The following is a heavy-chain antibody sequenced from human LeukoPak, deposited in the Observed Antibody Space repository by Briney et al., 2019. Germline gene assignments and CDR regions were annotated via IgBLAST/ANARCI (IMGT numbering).Heavy chain of an antibody. CDR2: MNPNSGNT. Sequence: ASVKVSCKASGYTFTSYDINWVRQATGQGLEWMGWMNPNSGNTGYAQNFQGRVTITRDTSISTAYMELSSLRSEDTAVCYCARGLPTVVTPWGQGTLVTVSS. CDR3: ARGLPTVVTP. D-gene: IGHD4-23*01. V-gene: IGHV1-8*03. J-gene: IGHJ5*02. CDR1: GYTFTSYD.